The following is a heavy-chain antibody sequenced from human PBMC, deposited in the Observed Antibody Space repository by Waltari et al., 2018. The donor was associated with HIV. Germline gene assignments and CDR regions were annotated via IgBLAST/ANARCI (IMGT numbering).Heavy chain of an antibody. CDR1: GYTFTAYY. J-gene: IGHJ5*02. D-gene: IGHD3-22*01. V-gene: IGHV1-2*07. CDR2: INVNICGT. CDR3: AREYYYDSGAYSNWFDP. Sequence: QVHLVQSGAEVKKPGDSVRVSCETSGYTFTAYYMHWVRQAPGQGLEWMGWINVNICGTRYAHKFQDRVTVTRDTSINTTYLELRSLRSDDTAEYFCAREYYYDSGAYSNWFDPWGQGTLVTVSS.